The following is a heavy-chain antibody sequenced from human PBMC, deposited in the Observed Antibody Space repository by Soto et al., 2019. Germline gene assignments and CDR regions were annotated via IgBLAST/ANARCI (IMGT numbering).Heavy chain of an antibody. Sequence: GGSLRLSCAASGFTFDDYAMHWVRQAPGKGLEWVSGISWNSGSIGYADSVKGRFTISRDNAKNSLYLQMNSLRAEDTALYYCAKEQLARFSRGGYYYYGMDVWGQGATVTVSS. CDR1: GFTFDDYA. J-gene: IGHJ6*02. D-gene: IGHD6-13*01. V-gene: IGHV3-9*01. CDR3: AKEQLARFSRGGYYYYGMDV. CDR2: ISWNSGSI.